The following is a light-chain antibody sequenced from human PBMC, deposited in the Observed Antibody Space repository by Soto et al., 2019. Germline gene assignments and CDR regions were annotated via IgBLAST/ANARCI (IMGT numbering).Light chain of an antibody. V-gene: IGKV3-20*01. Sequence: EIVLTQSPGTLSLSPGERATLSCRASQSVSNTYLAWYQQKPGQAPRLLIYGASSRATGIPDRFSDSGSGTDFTLTISSLEPEDFAVYYCQRYGSSPPMYTLGQGTQLEIK. CDR1: QSVSNTY. J-gene: IGKJ2*01. CDR3: QRYGSSPPMYT. CDR2: GAS.